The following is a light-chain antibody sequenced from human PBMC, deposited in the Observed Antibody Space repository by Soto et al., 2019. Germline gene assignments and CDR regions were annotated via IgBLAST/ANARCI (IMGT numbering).Light chain of an antibody. V-gene: IGLV2-23*02. CDR3: CSYAGSSASYV. CDR2: EVS. Sequence: QSALSQPASVSGSPGQSITISCTGTSSDVGSNNLVSWYQQHPGKAPKLIIYEVSKRPSGISNRFSGSKSGNTASLTISGLQAEDEADYYCCSYAGSSASYVFGAGTNLTVL. CDR1: SSDVGSNNL. J-gene: IGLJ1*01.